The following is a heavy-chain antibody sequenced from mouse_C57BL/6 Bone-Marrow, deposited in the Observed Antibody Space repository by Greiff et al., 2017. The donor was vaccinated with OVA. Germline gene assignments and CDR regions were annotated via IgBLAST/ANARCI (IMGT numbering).Heavy chain of an antibody. Sequence: VQLQQSGAELVRPGASVKLSCTASGFNIKDDYMHWVKQRPEQGLEWIGWIDPENGDTEYASKFQGKATITADTSSNTAYLQLSSLTSEDTAVYYCTTGGGRYYFDYWGQGTTLTVSS. CDR3: TTGGGRYYFDY. D-gene: IGHD3-3*01. J-gene: IGHJ2*01. CDR1: GFNIKDDY. V-gene: IGHV14-4*01. CDR2: IDPENGDT.